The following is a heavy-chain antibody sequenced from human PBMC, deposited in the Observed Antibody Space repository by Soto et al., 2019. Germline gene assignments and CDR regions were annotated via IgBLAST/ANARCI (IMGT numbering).Heavy chain of an antibody. Sequence: GGSLRLSCAASGFTFSSYAMTWVRQASGKGLEWVSAISYSGVSTYYADSVKGRFTISRDSSENTLPLQMNSLRVDDTAVYYCARTRGYSDYDLDYWGQGTLVTVSS. CDR3: ARTRGYSDYDLDY. CDR1: GFTFSSYA. J-gene: IGHJ4*02. CDR2: ISYSGVST. D-gene: IGHD5-12*01. V-gene: IGHV3-23*01.